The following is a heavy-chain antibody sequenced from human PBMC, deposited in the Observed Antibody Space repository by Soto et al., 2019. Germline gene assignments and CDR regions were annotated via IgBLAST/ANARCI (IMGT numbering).Heavy chain of an antibody. CDR3: ASRDPGTSVDY. D-gene: IGHD1-7*01. V-gene: IGHV4-4*09. CDR1: GGSISSYY. Sequence: SETLSLTCTVSGGSISSYYWSWIRQPAGKGLEWIGEIYRTGSTNYNPSLKSRVTISLDKSENQFSLKVTSLTAADTAVYYCASRDPGTSVDYWGQGSLVTVSS. CDR2: IYRTGST. J-gene: IGHJ4*02.